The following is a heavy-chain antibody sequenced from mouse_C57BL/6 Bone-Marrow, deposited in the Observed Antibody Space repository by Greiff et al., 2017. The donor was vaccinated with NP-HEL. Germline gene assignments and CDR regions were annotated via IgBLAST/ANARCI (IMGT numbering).Heavy chain of an antibody. Sequence: QVQLQQSGAELVKPGASVKISCKASGYAFSSYWMNWVKQRPGTGLEWIGQIYPGDGDTNYNGKFKGKATLTADKSSSTAYMQLSSLTSEDSAVYFCARDYGSPYAMDYWGQGTSVTVSS. J-gene: IGHJ4*01. D-gene: IGHD1-1*01. CDR1: GYAFSSYW. CDR3: ARDYGSPYAMDY. CDR2: IYPGDGDT. V-gene: IGHV1-80*01.